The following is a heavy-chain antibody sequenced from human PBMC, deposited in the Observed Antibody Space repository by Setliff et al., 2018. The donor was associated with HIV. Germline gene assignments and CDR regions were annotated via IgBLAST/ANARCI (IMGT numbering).Heavy chain of an antibody. V-gene: IGHV1-18*01. Sequence: GASVKVSCKASGYFFNNYGIAWVRQAPGQGLEWMGRISVYNGNTIYAQKLQGRVIMTTDTSTSTAYMELRSLRSDDTAMYYCATQRDIVMVPGQGGFDIWAQGTMVTVSS. D-gene: IGHD2-2*01. J-gene: IGHJ3*02. CDR3: ATQRDIVMVPGQGGFDI. CDR1: GYFFNNYG. CDR2: ISVYNGNT.